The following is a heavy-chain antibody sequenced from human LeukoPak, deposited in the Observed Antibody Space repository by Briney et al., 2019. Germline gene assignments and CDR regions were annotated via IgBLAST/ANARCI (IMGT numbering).Heavy chain of an antibody. CDR1: GLTFSSYG. CDR3: ATSTGALGY. D-gene: IGHD1-26*01. J-gene: IGHJ4*02. CDR2: VSYDGSDK. Sequence: PGGSLRLSCEASGLTFSSYGIHWVRRAPDKGLEWVAVVSYDGSDKYYADSVKGRFTASRDNAKNSLYLQMNSLRDEDTAVYYCATSTGALGYWGQGTLVTVSS. V-gene: IGHV3-30*03.